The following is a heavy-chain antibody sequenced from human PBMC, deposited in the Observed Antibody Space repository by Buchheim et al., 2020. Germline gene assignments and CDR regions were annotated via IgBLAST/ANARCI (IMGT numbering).Heavy chain of an antibody. Sequence: QVQLVESGGGVVQPGGSLRLSCAASGFIFSDFGMHWVRQAPGKGLEWVAAITDNGRNIDYSDSAKGRFTIARDHSRNTLYLQMSSLTADETAVYYCAPYRGRDNFVFWGQGTL. D-gene: IGHD3-16*01. J-gene: IGHJ4*02. CDR1: GFIFSDFG. CDR2: ITDNGRNI. V-gene: IGHV3-30*03. CDR3: APYRGRDNFVF.